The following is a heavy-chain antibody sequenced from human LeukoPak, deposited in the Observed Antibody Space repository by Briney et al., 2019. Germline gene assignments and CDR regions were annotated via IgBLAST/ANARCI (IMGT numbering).Heavy chain of an antibody. J-gene: IGHJ4*02. CDR2: MNPNSGNT. CDR1: GYTFTSYD. D-gene: IGHD3-22*01. V-gene: IGHV1-8*01. Sequence: ASVKLSCKASGYTFTSYDINWVRQATGQGLEWMGWMNPNSGNTGYAQKFQGRVTMTRNTSISTAYMELSSLRSEDTAVYYCATYYYDSSGYNTYFDYWGQGTLVTVSS. CDR3: ATYYYDSSGYNTYFDY.